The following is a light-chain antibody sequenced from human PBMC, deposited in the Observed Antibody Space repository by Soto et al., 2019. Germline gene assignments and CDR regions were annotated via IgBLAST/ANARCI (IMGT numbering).Light chain of an antibody. CDR2: DAS. Sequence: IQMTQSPSTLSASVGDRVTITCRASQRMSGFLAWYQQKPGKAPQLLISDASSLESGVPSRFSGGGFGTAFTLTISSLQPEDFATYYCQHYSSNSGTFGPGTKVDIK. V-gene: IGKV1-5*01. CDR1: QRMSGF. CDR3: QHYSSNSGT. J-gene: IGKJ1*01.